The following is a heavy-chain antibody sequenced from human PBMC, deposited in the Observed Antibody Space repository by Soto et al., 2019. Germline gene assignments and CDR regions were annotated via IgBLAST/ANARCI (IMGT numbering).Heavy chain of an antibody. V-gene: IGHV1-69*01. Sequence: QVQLVQSGAEVKKPGSSVKVSCKAPGGTFSSYASSWVRQAPGQGLEWMAGVIPIFGTAKYAQKFQGRVTITADESTSTGYMELRSLRSEDTAVYYCARSQCGSSSLDIYYYYYYGMDVWGQGTTVTVSS. CDR1: GGTFSSYA. CDR2: VIPIFGTA. CDR3: ARSQCGSSSLDIYYYYYYGMDV. J-gene: IGHJ6*02. D-gene: IGHD2-2*01.